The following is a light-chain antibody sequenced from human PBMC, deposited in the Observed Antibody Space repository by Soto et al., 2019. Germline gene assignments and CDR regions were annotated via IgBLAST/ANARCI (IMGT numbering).Light chain of an antibody. CDR3: AAWDDSLSGVV. CDR2: RNN. Sequence: QPVLTQPPSASETPGQWVTISCSGSSSNIGANYVYWYQQLPGTAPKLLIYRNNQRPSGVPDRFSGSKSGTSASLAISGLRFEDEADYYCAAWDDSLSGVVFGGGTKLTVL. V-gene: IGLV1-47*01. CDR1: SSNIGANY. J-gene: IGLJ3*02.